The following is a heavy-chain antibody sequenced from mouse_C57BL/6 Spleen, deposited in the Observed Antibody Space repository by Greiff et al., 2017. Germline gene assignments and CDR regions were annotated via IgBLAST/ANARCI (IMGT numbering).Heavy chain of an antibody. CDR1: GYTFTSYW. Sequence: VQLQQPGTELVKPGASVKLSCKASGYTFTSYWMHWVKQRPGQGLEWIGNINPSNGGTNYNEKFKSKATLTVDKSSSTAYMQLSSLTSEDSAVYYCARRVYFYGSSWDYFDYWGQGTTLTVSS. CDR2: INPSNGGT. J-gene: IGHJ2*01. CDR3: ARRVYFYGSSWDYFDY. D-gene: IGHD1-1*01. V-gene: IGHV1-53*01.